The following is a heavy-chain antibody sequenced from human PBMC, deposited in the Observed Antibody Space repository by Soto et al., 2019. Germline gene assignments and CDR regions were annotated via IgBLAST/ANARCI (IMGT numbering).Heavy chain of an antibody. V-gene: IGHV3-11*05. Sequence: QVQLVESGGGLVKPGGSLRLSCTVSGFTFSDYYMSWIRQAPGKGLEWVSSISPSSSFTNYADSLKGRFTISRDNAKNSLHLQMNNLRAEDTAVYYCARRAVTGTREFDHWGQGTLVSVSS. CDR2: ISPSSSFT. D-gene: IGHD6-19*01. J-gene: IGHJ4*02. CDR3: ARRAVTGTREFDH. CDR1: GFTFSDYY.